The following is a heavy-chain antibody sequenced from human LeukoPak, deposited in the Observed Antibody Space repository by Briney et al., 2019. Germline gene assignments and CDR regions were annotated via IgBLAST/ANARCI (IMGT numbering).Heavy chain of an antibody. CDR3: ARHYGGYDY. D-gene: IGHD4-17*01. V-gene: IGHV4-38-2*02. CDR2: IYHSGST. J-gene: IGHJ4*02. CDR1: GYSISSGYY. Sequence: SSEPLSLTCTVSGYSISSGYYWGWIRQRPGKGLEWIGSIYHSGSTYYNPSVKSRFTISVDTSKNQFTLKLSSVTAADTAVYYCARHYGGYDYWGQGTLVTVSS.